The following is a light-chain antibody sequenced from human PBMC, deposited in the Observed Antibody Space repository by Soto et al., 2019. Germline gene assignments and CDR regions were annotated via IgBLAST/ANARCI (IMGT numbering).Light chain of an antibody. J-gene: IGLJ2*01. V-gene: IGLV2-8*01. CDR1: SSDVGGYNY. Sequence: QSALTQPASVSGSPGQSITISCTGTSSDVGGYNYVSWYQQLPGKAPKLMIYDVSKRPSGVPDRFSGSKSGNTASLTVSGLQAEDEADYYCSSYAGNNDVIFGGGTKLTVL. CDR2: DVS. CDR3: SSYAGNNDVI.